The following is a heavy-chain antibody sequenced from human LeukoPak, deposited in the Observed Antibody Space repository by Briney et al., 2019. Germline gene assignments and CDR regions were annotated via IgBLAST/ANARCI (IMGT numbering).Heavy chain of an antibody. D-gene: IGHD2/OR15-2a*01. CDR1: GFTFSSYA. Sequence: QPGGSLRLSCAASGFTFSSYAMTWVRQAPGKGLEWVSTISGSGGSTYYADSVKGRFTISRDNSKNTLYLQMNRLRAEDTAIYYCAKERTQTTSFDYWGQGTLVTVSS. CDR2: ISGSGGST. J-gene: IGHJ4*02. CDR3: AKERTQTTSFDY. V-gene: IGHV3-23*01.